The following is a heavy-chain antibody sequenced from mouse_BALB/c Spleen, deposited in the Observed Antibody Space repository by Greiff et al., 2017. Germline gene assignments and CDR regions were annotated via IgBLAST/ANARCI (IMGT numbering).Heavy chain of an antibody. CDR1: GFNIKDTY. D-gene: IGHD2-10*01. V-gene: IGHV14-3*02. CDR2: IDPANGNT. CDR3: ARGSYYGNYNAIDY. Sequence: EVKLMESGAELVKPGASVKLSCTASGFNIKDTYMHWVKQRPEQGLEWIGRIDPANGNTKYDPKFQGKATLTADTSSNTAYMQLSSLTSEDTAVYYCARGSYYGNYNAIDYWGQGTSVTVSA. J-gene: IGHJ4*01.